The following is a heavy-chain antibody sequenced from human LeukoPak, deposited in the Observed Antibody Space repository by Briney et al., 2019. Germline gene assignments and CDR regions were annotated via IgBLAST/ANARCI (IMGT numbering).Heavy chain of an antibody. J-gene: IGHJ6*02. CDR3: ARSSTVTTSYYYYGMDV. CDR2: IYSGGST. D-gene: IGHD4-17*01. CDR1: GFTVSSNY. V-gene: IGHV3-66*01. Sequence: PGGSLRLSCAASGFTVSSNYMSWVRQAPGKGLEWVSVIYSGGSTYYAGSVKGRFTISRDDSKNTLYLQMNSLRAEDTAVYYCARSSTVTTSYYYYGMDVWGQGTTVTVSS.